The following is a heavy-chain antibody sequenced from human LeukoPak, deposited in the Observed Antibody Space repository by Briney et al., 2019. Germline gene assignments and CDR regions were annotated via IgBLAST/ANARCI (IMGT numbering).Heavy chain of an antibody. J-gene: IGHJ4*02. Sequence: GGSLRLSCAASGFSFSTYGMHWVRQAPGKGLEWVAFIRYDGINKFYADSVKGRFAISRDTSKNTLFLEMSSLRAEDMAVYYCAKSHVIASYVGDYWGQGTLVTVSS. CDR3: AKSHVIASYVGDY. CDR1: GFSFSTYG. CDR2: IRYDGINK. V-gene: IGHV3-30*02. D-gene: IGHD2-21*01.